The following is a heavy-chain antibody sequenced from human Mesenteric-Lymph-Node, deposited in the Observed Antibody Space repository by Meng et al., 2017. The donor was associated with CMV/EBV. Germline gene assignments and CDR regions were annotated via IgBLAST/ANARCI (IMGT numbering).Heavy chain of an antibody. J-gene: IGHJ6*02. CDR1: GFTVSSNE. CDR2: IYSGGST. V-gene: IGHV3-53*01. D-gene: IGHD2-2*01. CDR3: ARDGNGCSSTSCAPGLDYYGMDV. Sequence: GESLKISCAASGFTVSSNEMSWVRQAPGKGLEWVSVIYSGGSTYYADSVKGRFTISRDNSKNTLYLQMNSLRAEDTAVYYCARDGNGCSSTSCAPGLDYYGMDVWGQGTTVTVSS.